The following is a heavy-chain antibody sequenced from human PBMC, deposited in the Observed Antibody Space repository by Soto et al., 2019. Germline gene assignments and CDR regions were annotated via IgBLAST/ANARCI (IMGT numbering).Heavy chain of an antibody. D-gene: IGHD3-3*01. V-gene: IGHV1-8*01. CDR2: MNPNSGNT. J-gene: IGHJ4*02. Sequence: GASVKVSCKASGYTFTSYDINCVRKATGRGLEWMGWMNPNSGNTGYAQKFQGRVTMTRNTSISTAYMELSSLRSEDTAVYYCARGRITIFGVDFDYWGQGTLVTVSS. CDR1: GYTFTSYD. CDR3: ARGRITIFGVDFDY.